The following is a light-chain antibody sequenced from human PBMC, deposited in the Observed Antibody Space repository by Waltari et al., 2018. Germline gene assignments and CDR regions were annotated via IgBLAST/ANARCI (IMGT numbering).Light chain of an antibody. Sequence: QSVLTQPPSVSAAPGQKVIISSSGSSSNIGYYYLSWYQQVPGTVPKLLIYDNDKRQSGIPGRFSGSKSGTSATLGITGLETGDEADYYCGTWDNKLSSMVFGGGTKVTVL. J-gene: IGLJ2*01. CDR2: DND. CDR1: SSNIGYYY. CDR3: GTWDNKLSSMV. V-gene: IGLV1-51*01.